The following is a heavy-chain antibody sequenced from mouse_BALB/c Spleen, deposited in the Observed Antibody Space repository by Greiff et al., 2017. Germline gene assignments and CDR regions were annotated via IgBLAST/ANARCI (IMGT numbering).Heavy chain of an antibody. Sequence: VQLQESAAELARPGASVKMSCKASGYTFTSYTMHWVKQRPGQGLEWIGYINPSSGYTEYNQKFKDKTTLTADKSSSTAYMQLSSLTSEDSAVYYCARLEGYGAYWGQGTLVTVSA. D-gene: IGHD2-2*01. V-gene: IGHV1-4*02. J-gene: IGHJ3*01. CDR1: GYTFTSYT. CDR3: ARLEGYGAY. CDR2: INPSSGYT.